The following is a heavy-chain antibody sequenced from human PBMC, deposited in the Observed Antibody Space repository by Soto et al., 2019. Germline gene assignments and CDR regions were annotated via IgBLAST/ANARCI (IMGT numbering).Heavy chain of an antibody. CDR3: ARDGIYDYIWGSYPNNWFDP. CDR2: ISAYNGNT. D-gene: IGHD3-16*02. V-gene: IGHV1-18*01. CDR1: GYTFTSYG. J-gene: IGHJ5*02. Sequence: GASVKVSCKASGYTFTSYGISWVRQAPGQGLEWMGWISAYNGNTNYAQKLQGRVTMTTDTSTSTAYMELRSLRSDDTAVYYCARDGIYDYIWGSYPNNWFDPWGQGTLVTVSS.